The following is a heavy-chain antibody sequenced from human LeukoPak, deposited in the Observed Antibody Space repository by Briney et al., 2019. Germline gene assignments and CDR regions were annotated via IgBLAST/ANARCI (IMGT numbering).Heavy chain of an antibody. D-gene: IGHD6-19*01. CDR2: MNPNSGNT. V-gene: IGHV1-8*03. CDR3: ARGLRLAREYYFDY. J-gene: IGHJ4*02. CDR1: GYTFTSYD. Sequence: ASVKVSCKASGYTFTSYDINWVRQATGQGREWMGWMNPNSGNTGYAQKFQGRVTITRSTSISTAYMELSSLRSEDTAVYYCARGLRLAREYYFDYWGQGTLVTVSS.